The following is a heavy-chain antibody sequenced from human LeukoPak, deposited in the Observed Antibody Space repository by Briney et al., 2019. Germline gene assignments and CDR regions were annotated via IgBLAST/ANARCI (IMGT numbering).Heavy chain of an antibody. CDR2: MNPNSGNT. CDR1: GYTFTSYD. D-gene: IGHD3-22*01. J-gene: IGHJ3*02. Sequence: ASVKVSCKASGYTFTSYDINWVRQATGQGLEWMGWMNPNSGNTGYAQKFQGRVTITRNTSISTAYMELSSLRSEDTAVYYCARRRITMIVVVIKKGAFDIWGQGAMVTVSS. CDR3: ARRRITMIVVVIKKGAFDI. V-gene: IGHV1-8*03.